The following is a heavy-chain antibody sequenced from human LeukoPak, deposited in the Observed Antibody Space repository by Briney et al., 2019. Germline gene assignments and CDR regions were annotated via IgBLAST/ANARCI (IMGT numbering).Heavy chain of an antibody. Sequence: GGSLRFSCTGSGFTFRTYAFSWVRQAPGNGLKWVLATGSNGVTYYADFVKGRFTISRDNSKNALYLQMNGLRADDTAVYYCGIRDTSDYYVFWGQGTLVTVSS. CDR2: TGSNGVT. V-gene: IGHV3-23*01. CDR1: GFTFRTYA. J-gene: IGHJ4*02. CDR3: GIRDTSDYYVF. D-gene: IGHD3-22*01.